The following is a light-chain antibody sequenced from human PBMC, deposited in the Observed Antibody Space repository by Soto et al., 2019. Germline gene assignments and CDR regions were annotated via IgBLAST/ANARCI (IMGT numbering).Light chain of an antibody. CDR2: HAS. CDR1: QSVSNTY. CDR3: QQYGTSPPVYA. J-gene: IGKJ2*01. V-gene: IGKV3-20*01. Sequence: EIVLTQSPGTLSLSPGERATLSCRTSQSVSNTYLSWYQQKPGQAPRLLIYHASSMATGIPGRCSGSGSGTDFTLNISRLEPEDFAVYYCQQYGTSPPVYAFGQGTKLEI.